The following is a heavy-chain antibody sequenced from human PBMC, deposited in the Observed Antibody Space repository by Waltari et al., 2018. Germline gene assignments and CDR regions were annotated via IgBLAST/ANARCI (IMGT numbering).Heavy chain of an antibody. CDR2: IRYDGSSK. D-gene: IGHD4-17*01. J-gene: IGHJ6*03. V-gene: IGHV3-30*02. Sequence: QAQLVESGGGVVQPGGSLSLSCGASGFTFRNYGMHWVRQAPGKGLEWVAFIRYDGSSKYYADSVKGRFTIFRDSSKNTLYLQMNRLRVDDTAVYYCAKSGDYGESFDYHYYMDVWGEGTTVTVSS. CDR1: GFTFRNYG. CDR3: AKSGDYGESFDYHYYMDV.